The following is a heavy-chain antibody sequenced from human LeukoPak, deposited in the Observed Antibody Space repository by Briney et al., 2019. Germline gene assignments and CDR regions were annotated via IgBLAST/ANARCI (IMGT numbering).Heavy chain of an antibody. D-gene: IGHD5-18*01. J-gene: IGHJ5*02. Sequence: ALVKVSCKASGYTFTSYGISWVRQAPAQGLEWMGWISAYNGNTNYAQKLQGRVTMTTDTSTSTAYMELRSLRSDDTAVYYCARDRKYVDTAMDGVYWFDPWGQGTLVTVSS. V-gene: IGHV1-18*01. CDR2: ISAYNGNT. CDR3: ARDRKYVDTAMDGVYWFDP. CDR1: GYTFTSYG.